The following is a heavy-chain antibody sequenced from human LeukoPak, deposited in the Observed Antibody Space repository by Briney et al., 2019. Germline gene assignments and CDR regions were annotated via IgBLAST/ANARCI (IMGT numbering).Heavy chain of an antibody. V-gene: IGHV3-30*18. Sequence: GGSLRLSCAASGFTFSSYGMHWVRQAPGKGLEWVAVISYDGSNKYYADSVKGRFTISRDNSKNTLYLQMNSLRAEDTAVYYCAKDRESDYWGQGTLVTVSS. CDR2: ISYDGSNK. CDR3: AKDRESDY. D-gene: IGHD1-26*01. CDR1: GFTFSSYG. J-gene: IGHJ4*02.